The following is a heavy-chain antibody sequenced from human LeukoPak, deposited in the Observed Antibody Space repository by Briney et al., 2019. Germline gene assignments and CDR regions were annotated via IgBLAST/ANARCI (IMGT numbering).Heavy chain of an antibody. Sequence: ASVKVSCKASGYSFTRYYILWVRQAPGQGLEWMGWISAYNGNTNYAQKLQGRVTMTTDTSTSTAYMELRSLRSDDTAVYYCAREQNSGYDSSGYDSFLDYYYGMDVWGQGTTVTVSS. CDR3: AREQNSGYDSSGYDSFLDYYYGMDV. CDR1: GYSFTRYY. CDR2: ISAYNGNT. D-gene: IGHD3-22*01. J-gene: IGHJ6*02. V-gene: IGHV1-18*04.